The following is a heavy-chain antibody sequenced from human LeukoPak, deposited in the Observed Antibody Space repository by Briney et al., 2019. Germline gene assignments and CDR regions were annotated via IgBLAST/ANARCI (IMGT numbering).Heavy chain of an antibody. D-gene: IGHD2-2*01. Sequence: SETLSLTCTVSGGSISSGGYYWSWIRQPPGKGLEWIGYIYHSGSTYYNPSLRSRVTISVDRSKNQFSLKLSSVTAADTAVYYCARGHIVVAYNWFDPWGQGTLVTVSS. V-gene: IGHV4-30-2*01. CDR1: GGSISSGGYY. CDR3: ARGHIVVAYNWFDP. J-gene: IGHJ5*02. CDR2: IYHSGST.